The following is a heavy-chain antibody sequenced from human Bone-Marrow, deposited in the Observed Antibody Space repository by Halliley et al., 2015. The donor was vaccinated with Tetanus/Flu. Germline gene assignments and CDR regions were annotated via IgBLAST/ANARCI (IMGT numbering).Heavy chain of an antibody. CDR3: ARVNGFGAIAFWFFDL. Sequence: TLSLTCDVSGGSISRSNWWSWVRQPPGKGLEWIGEVYQSGSTNYNPSLKSRLTISVDKPKNQFSLNLNSVTAADTAVYYCARVNGFGAIAFWFFDLWGRGSLVTVSS. CDR2: VYQSGST. D-gene: IGHD3-10*01. J-gene: IGHJ2*01. V-gene: IGHV4-4*02. CDR1: GGSISRSNW.